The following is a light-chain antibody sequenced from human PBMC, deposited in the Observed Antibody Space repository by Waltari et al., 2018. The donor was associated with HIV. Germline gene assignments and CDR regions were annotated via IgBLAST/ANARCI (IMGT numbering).Light chain of an antibody. CDR3: QQYFRIPPT. CDR1: RSILYSSDNRNY. CDR2: WAS. Sequence: DIVMTQSPDFLPVYLGERATINCTSSRSILYSSDNRNYLAWYQQKPRQPPKLLISWASTRESGVPDRFSGGGSGTDFTLTITRLQAEDVAVYHCQQYFRIPPTFGGGTKVEIK. V-gene: IGKV4-1*01. J-gene: IGKJ4*01.